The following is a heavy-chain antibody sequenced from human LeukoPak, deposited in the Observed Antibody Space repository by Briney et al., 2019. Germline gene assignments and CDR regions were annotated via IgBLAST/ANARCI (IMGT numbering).Heavy chain of an antibody. D-gene: IGHD2-2*02. J-gene: IGHJ6*02. CDR2: IYSGGST. CDR1: GFTVSSNY. V-gene: IGHV3-66*01. CDR3: ARGPLRVWGQHCSSTSCYTRGRPMDV. Sequence: GGSLRLSCAASGFTVSSNYMSWVRQAPGKGLEWVSVIYSGGSTYYADSVKGRFTISRDNSKNTLYLQMNSLRAEDTAVYYCARGPLRVWGQHCSSTSCYTRGRPMDVWGQGTTVTVSS.